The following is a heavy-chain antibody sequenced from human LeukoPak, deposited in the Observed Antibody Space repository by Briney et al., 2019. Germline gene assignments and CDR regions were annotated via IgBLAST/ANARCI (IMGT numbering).Heavy chain of an antibody. CDR3: ARDRGNSDPGDWFDS. Sequence: GGSLRLSCGASGFTFSDYYMSWIRQAPGKGLEWVSYISGSGSTVYYAASVRGRFTISRDNAKNSLFLQMNSLRAEDTAVYYCARDRGNSDPGDWFDSWGQGTLVTVSS. V-gene: IGHV3-11*01. CDR1: GFTFSDYY. J-gene: IGHJ5*01. CDR2: ISGSGSTV. D-gene: IGHD4-23*01.